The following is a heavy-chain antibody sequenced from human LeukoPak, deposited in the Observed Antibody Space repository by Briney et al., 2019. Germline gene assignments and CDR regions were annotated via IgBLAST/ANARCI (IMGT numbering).Heavy chain of an antibody. Sequence: PSETLSLTCAVSGYSISSGYYWGWIRQPPGKGLEWIGSIYYSGSTYYNPSLKSRVTISVDTPKNQFSLKLSSVTAADTAVYYCARRGIADRRGTSYYYYYYMDVWGKGTTVTVSS. CDR2: IYYSGST. V-gene: IGHV4-38-2*01. J-gene: IGHJ6*03. CDR3: ARRGIADRRGTSYYYYYYMDV. D-gene: IGHD6-6*01. CDR1: GYSISSGYY.